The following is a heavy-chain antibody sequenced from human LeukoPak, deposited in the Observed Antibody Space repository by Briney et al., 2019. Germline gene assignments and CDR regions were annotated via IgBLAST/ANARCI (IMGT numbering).Heavy chain of an antibody. Sequence: GGSLRLSCTASGFTFSSYAMSWVRQAPGKGLEWVSAISGSGGSTYYADSVKGRFTISRDNSKNTLYLQMNSLRAEDTAVYYCAKDKEYSSSPGAFDIWGQGTMVTVSS. CDR2: ISGSGGST. D-gene: IGHD6-6*01. CDR3: AKDKEYSSSPGAFDI. CDR1: GFTFSSYA. V-gene: IGHV3-23*01. J-gene: IGHJ3*02.